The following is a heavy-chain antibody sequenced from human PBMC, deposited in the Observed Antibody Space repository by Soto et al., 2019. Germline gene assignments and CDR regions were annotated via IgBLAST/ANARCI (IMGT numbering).Heavy chain of an antibody. Sequence: GGSLRLSCAASGFTFSSYAMHWVRQAPGKGLEWVAVISYDGSNKYYADSVKGRFTISRDNSKNTLYLQMNSLRAEDTAVYYCTSSGMGRHYFDYWGQGTLVTVSS. CDR1: GFTFSSYA. CDR2: ISYDGSNK. D-gene: IGHD6-19*01. V-gene: IGHV3-30-3*01. J-gene: IGHJ4*02. CDR3: TSSGMGRHYFDY.